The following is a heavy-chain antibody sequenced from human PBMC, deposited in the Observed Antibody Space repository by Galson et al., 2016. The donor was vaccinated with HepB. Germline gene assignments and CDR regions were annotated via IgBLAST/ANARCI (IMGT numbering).Heavy chain of an antibody. Sequence: SVKVSCKASGYHFTRFGVTWVRQAPGQGLEWVGWISAYNGNRQNAQRLQGRVTLSTDKSTSTAYMDPRSLRSDDTAVYYCARGEQHLADWYFYGMDVWGQGTTVTVSS. V-gene: IGHV1-18*01. CDR1: GYHFTRFG. D-gene: IGHD2-21*01. CDR3: ARGEQHLADWYFYGMDV. CDR2: ISAYNGNR. J-gene: IGHJ6*02.